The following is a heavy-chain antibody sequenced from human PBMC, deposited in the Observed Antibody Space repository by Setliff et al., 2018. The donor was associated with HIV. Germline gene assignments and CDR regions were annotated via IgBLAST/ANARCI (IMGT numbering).Heavy chain of an antibody. J-gene: IGHJ3*02. Sequence: TCSVSGGSISSHYWSWIRQSPGQGLTWMAWVSPSNGNTEYAEEFQGRVLVTTDTSTRTAYMELRNLRHDDTALYYCARDDRNWNPLDVFDIWGQGTLVTVSS. CDR1: GGSISSHY. D-gene: IGHD1-1*01. V-gene: IGHV1-18*04. CDR3: ARDDRNWNPLDVFDI. CDR2: VSPSNGNT.